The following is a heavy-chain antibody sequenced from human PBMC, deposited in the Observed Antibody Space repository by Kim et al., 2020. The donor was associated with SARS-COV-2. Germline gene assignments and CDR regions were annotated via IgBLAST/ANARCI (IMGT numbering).Heavy chain of an antibody. J-gene: IGHJ4*02. V-gene: IGHV3-33*06. CDR3: VKGTSAFDS. CDR2: SKE. Sequence: SKEFYRESVEGRFTVSKDNTKNTLFLHMDSLRAEDTAVYHCVKGTSAFDSWGQGTLVTVSS.